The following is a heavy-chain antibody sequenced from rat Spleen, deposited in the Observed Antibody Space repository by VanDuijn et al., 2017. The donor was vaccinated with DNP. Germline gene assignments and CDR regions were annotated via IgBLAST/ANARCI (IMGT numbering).Heavy chain of an antibody. CDR1: GFSLTTYS. V-gene: IGHV2-63*01. D-gene: IGHD1-12*02. CDR3: TRDQDYYYDGGYYPTMDA. J-gene: IGHJ4*01. Sequence: QVQLKESGPGLVQPSETLSLTCTVSGFSLTTYSVSWVRQPSGRGPEWMGRMWYDGDTAYNSDLKSRLSISRDTSKNQVFLKMNSLQTDDTGTYYCTRDQDYYYDGGYYPTMDAWGQGTSVTVSS. CDR2: MWYDGDT.